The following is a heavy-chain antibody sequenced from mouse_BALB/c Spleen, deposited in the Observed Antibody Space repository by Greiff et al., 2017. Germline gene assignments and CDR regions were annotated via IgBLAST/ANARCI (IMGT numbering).Heavy chain of an antibody. D-gene: IGHD1-2*01. CDR3: ARDYGGYYYAMDY. CDR2: ISSGGGST. CDR1: GFAFSSYD. V-gene: IGHV5-12-1*01. Sequence: EVNVVESGGGLVKPGGSLTLSCAASGFAFSSYDMSWVRQTPEKRLEWVAYISSGGGSTYYPDTVKGRFTISRDNAKNTLYLQMSSLKSEDTAMYCCARDYGGYYYAMDYWGQGASVTVSS. J-gene: IGHJ4*01.